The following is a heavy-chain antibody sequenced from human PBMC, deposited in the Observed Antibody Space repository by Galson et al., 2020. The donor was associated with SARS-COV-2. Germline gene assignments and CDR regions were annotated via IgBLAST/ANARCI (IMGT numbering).Heavy chain of an antibody. J-gene: IGHJ4*02. CDR3: ARESIVGAKGDY. CDR2: INPNSGGT. V-gene: IGHV1-2*02. Sequence: ASVKVSCKASGYTFTGYYMHWVRQAPGQGLEWMGWINPNSGGTNYAQKFQGRVTMTRDTSISTAYMELSRLRSDDTAVYYCARESIVGAKGDYWGQGTLVTVSS. CDR1: GYTFTGYY. D-gene: IGHD1-26*01.